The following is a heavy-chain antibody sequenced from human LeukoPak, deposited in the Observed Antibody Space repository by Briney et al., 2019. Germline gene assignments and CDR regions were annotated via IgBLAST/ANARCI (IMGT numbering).Heavy chain of an antibody. Sequence: SETLSLTCTVSGGSVSSVSYYWSWIRQPPGKGLEWMGYIYYSGSTNYNPSLKSRVSISGDTSKNQFSLKVNSVTAADTAVYYCARIVGASYGMDVWGQGTTVTVSS. CDR2: IYYSGST. D-gene: IGHD1-26*01. CDR3: ARIVGASYGMDV. J-gene: IGHJ6*02. V-gene: IGHV4-61*01. CDR1: GGSVSSVSYY.